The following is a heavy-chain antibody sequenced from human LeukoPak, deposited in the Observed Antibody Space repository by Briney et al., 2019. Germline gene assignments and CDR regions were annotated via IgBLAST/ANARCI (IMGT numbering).Heavy chain of an antibody. J-gene: IGHJ4*02. CDR2: IHYSGST. CDR1: GGSISSYY. CDR3: ARDILTGGLDDY. Sequence: SETLSLTCTVSGGSISSYYWSWIRQPPGKGLEWIGYIHYSGSTYYNPSLKSRVTISVDTSKNQFSLKLSSVTAADTAVYYCARDILTGGLDDYWGQGTLVTVSS. V-gene: IGHV4-59*12. D-gene: IGHD3-9*01.